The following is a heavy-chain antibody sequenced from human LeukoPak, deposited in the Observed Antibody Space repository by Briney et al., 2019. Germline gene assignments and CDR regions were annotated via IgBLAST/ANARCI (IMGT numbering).Heavy chain of an antibody. CDR2: TYYSGST. D-gene: IGHD3-16*01. Sequence: SETLSLTCTVSGGSISSYYWSWIRQPPGKGLEWIGYTYYSGSTNYNPSLKSRVTISVDTSKNQFSLKLSSVTAADTAVYYCARVRVFYYYYYYMDVWGKGTTVTISS. CDR1: GGSISSYY. CDR3: ARVRVFYYYYYYMDV. V-gene: IGHV4-59*12. J-gene: IGHJ6*03.